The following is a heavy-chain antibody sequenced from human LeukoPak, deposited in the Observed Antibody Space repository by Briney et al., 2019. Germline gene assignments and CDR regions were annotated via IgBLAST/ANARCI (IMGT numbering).Heavy chain of an antibody. CDR3: ARDRGPYSSGWLLFDY. V-gene: IGHV6-1*01. CDR1: GDSVSSNSAA. D-gene: IGHD6-19*01. CDR2: TYYRSKLYN. Sequence: SQTLSLTCAISGDSVSSNSAAWNWIRQSPSRGLEWLGRTYYRSKLYNDYAVSVKSRITINPDTSKNQFSLQLNSVTPEDTAVYYCARDRGPYSSGWLLFDYWGQGTLVTVSS. J-gene: IGHJ4*02.